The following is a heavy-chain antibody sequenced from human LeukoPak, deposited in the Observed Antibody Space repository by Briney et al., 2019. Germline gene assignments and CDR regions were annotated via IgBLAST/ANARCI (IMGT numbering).Heavy chain of an antibody. CDR3: ARNGGNSDFDY. V-gene: IGHV4-30-2*01. CDR2: IYHSGST. CDR1: GGSISSGGYS. J-gene: IGHJ4*02. Sequence: SQTLSLTCAVSGGSISSGGYSWSWIRQPPGKGLEWIGYIYHSGSTYYNPSLKSRVTISVDRSKNQFSLKLSSVTAADTAVYYCARNGGNSDFDYWGQGTLVTVSS. D-gene: IGHD4-23*01.